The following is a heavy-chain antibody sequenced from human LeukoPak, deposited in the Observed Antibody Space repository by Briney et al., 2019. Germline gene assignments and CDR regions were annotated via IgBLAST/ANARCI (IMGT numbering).Heavy chain of an antibody. V-gene: IGHV4-4*07. CDR2: VYTSGST. Sequence: PSETLSLTCTVSGGSISSYYWSWIRQPAGKGLEWIGRVYTSGSTNYNPSLKCRVTISVDKSKNQFSLMLSSVTAADTAVYYCARVSYDGRGALFDYWGQGTLVTVSS. J-gene: IGHJ4*02. CDR3: ARVSYDGRGALFDY. D-gene: IGHD1-26*01. CDR1: GGSISSYY.